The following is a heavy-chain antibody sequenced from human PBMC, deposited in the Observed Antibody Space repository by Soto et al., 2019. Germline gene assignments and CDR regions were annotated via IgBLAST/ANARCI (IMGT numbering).Heavy chain of an antibody. CDR1: GGTFSSYA. CDR3: ARSTYYYDSSGPTGGSWFDP. D-gene: IGHD3-22*01. CDR2: IIPIFGTA. J-gene: IGHJ5*02. Sequence: SVKVSCKASGGTFSSYAISWVRQAPGQGLEWMGGIIPIFGTANYAQKFQGRVTITADESTSTAYMELSSLRSEDTAVYYCARSTYYYDSSGPTGGSWFDPWGQGTLVTVSS. V-gene: IGHV1-69*13.